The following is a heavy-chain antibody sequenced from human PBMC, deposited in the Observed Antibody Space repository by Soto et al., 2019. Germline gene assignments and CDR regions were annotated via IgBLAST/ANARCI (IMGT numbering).Heavy chain of an antibody. D-gene: IGHD4-4*01. Sequence: QVQLVESGGGVVQPGRSLRLSCAASGFTFSSYGMRWVRQAPGKGLEWVAVISYDGSNKYYADSVKGRFTISRDNSKNTLYLQMNSLRAEDTAVYYCAKDSPLSKSAFDIWGQGTMVTVSS. CDR1: GFTFSSYG. J-gene: IGHJ3*02. CDR2: ISYDGSNK. CDR3: AKDSPLSKSAFDI. V-gene: IGHV3-30*18.